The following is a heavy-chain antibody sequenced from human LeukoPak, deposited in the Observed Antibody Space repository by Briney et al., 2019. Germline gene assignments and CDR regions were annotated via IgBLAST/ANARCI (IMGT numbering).Heavy chain of an antibody. CDR2: INPNSGGT. J-gene: IGHJ5*02. CDR1: GYTFTSYY. CDR3: ARGGWLYNNWFDP. D-gene: IGHD3-16*02. V-gene: IGHV1-2*02. Sequence: ASVKVSCKASGYTFTSYYMHWARQAPGQGLEWMGWINPNSGGTNYAQKFQGRVTMTRDTSISTAYMELSRLRSDDTAVYYCARGGWLYNNWFDPWGQGTLVTVSS.